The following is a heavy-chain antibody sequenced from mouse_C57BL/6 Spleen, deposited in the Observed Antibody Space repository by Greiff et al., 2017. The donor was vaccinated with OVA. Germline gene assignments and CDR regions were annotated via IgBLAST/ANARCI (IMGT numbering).Heavy chain of an antibody. CDR3: ANYYGPETSAY. J-gene: IGHJ3*01. CDR1: GYTFTDYY. Sequence: EVQLQQSGPVLVKPGASVKMSCKASGYTFTDYYMNWVKQSHGKSLEWIGVINPYNGGTSYNQKFKGKATLTVDKSSSTAYMELNSLTSEDSAVYYCANYYGPETSAYWGQGTLVTVSA. CDR2: INPYNGGT. V-gene: IGHV1-19*01. D-gene: IGHD1-1*01.